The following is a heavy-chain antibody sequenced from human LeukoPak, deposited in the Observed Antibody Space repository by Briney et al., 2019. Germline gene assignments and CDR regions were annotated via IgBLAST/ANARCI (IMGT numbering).Heavy chain of an antibody. D-gene: IGHD3-10*01. CDR3: AKSGTPTGSVGY. J-gene: IGHJ4*02. V-gene: IGHV3-30*04. CDR2: ISNDGSNK. Sequence: GGSLRLSCAASGFTFSSYAMHWVRQAPGKGLEWVAVISNDGSNKYYADSVKGRFTISRDNSKNTLYLQMNSLKPEDTAVYYCAKSGTPTGSVGYWGQGTLVTVSS. CDR1: GFTFSSYA.